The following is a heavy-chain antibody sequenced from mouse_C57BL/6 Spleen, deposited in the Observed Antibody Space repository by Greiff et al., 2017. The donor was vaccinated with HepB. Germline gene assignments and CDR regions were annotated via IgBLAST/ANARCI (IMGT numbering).Heavy chain of an antibody. V-gene: IGHV1-61*01. Sequence: QVQLQQSGAELVRPGSSVKLSCKASGYTFTSYWMDWVKQRPGQGLEWIGNIYPSDSETHYNQKFKDKATLTVDKSSSTAYMQLSSLTSEDSAVYYGARQEYDYDGFAYWGQGTLVTVSA. D-gene: IGHD2-4*01. CDR3: ARQEYDYDGFAY. J-gene: IGHJ3*01. CDR2: IYPSDSET. CDR1: GYTFTSYW.